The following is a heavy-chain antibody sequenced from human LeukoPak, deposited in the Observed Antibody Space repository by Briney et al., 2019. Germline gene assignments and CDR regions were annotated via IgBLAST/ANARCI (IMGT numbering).Heavy chain of an antibody. J-gene: IGHJ6*02. CDR2: INPNSGDT. V-gene: IGHV1-2*06. CDR3: ARDRQEHYGFWSGYEGNYYYGMDV. Sequence: ASVKVSCKASGYTFTGYYMHWVRQAPGQGLEWMGRINPNSGDTNYAQKFQGRVTITADESTSTAYMELSSLRSEDTAVYYCARDRQEHYGFWSGYEGNYYYGMDVWGQGTTVTVSS. CDR1: GYTFTGYY. D-gene: IGHD3-3*01.